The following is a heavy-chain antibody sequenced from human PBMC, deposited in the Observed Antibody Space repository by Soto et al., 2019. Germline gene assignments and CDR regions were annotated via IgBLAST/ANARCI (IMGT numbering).Heavy chain of an antibody. CDR1: GFTFSSYA. V-gene: IGHV3-23*01. CDR3: AKDLTTVTWISNYYYYGMDV. CDR2: ISGSGGST. J-gene: IGHJ6*02. Sequence: TGGSLRLSCAASGFTFSSYAMSWVRQAPGKGLEWVSAISGSGGSTYYADSVKGRFTISRDNSKNTLYLQMNSLRAEDTAVYYCAKDLTTVTWISNYYYYGMDVWGQGTTVTVSS. D-gene: IGHD4-17*01.